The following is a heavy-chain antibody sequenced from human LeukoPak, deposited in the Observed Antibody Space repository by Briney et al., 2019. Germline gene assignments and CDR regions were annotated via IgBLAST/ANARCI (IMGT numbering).Heavy chain of an antibody. V-gene: IGHV1-2*06. Sequence: ASVKVSCKASGYTFTGYYMHWVRQAPGQGLEWMGRINPNSGGTNYAQKFQGRVTMTRDTSISTAYMELSRLRSDDTAVYYCARDDGIAAAGKPKRGYYYGMDVWGQGTTVTVSS. CDR2: INPNSGGT. D-gene: IGHD6-13*01. CDR3: ARDDGIAAAGKPKRGYYYGMDV. J-gene: IGHJ6*02. CDR1: GYTFTGYY.